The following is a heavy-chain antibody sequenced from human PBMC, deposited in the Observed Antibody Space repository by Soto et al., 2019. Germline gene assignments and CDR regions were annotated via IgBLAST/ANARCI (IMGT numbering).Heavy chain of an antibody. CDR3: ASGAWRSVDY. V-gene: IGHV3-66*01. J-gene: IGHJ4*02. CDR2: IYSGGNT. D-gene: IGHD2-21*02. CDR1: GFTVSSNY. Sequence: VQLVESGGGLVQPGGSLRLSRAASGFTVSSNYMSWVRQALGKGLEWVSIIYSGGNTYYADSVKGRFTISRDNSKNTLYLQMDSLRAEDTAVYYCASGAWRSVDYWGQGTLVTVSS.